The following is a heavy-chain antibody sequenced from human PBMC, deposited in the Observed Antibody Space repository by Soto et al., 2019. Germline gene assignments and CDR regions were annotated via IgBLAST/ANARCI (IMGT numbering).Heavy chain of an antibody. J-gene: IGHJ4*02. Sequence: SETLSLTCTVSGGSISSGGYYWSWIRQHPGKGLEWIGYIYYSGSTYYNPSLKSRVTISVDTSKNQFSLKLSSVTAAGTAVYYCARSDGWGSTLDYWGQGTLVTVSS. CDR1: GGSISSGGYY. CDR3: ARSDGWGSTLDY. D-gene: IGHD2-2*01. V-gene: IGHV4-31*03. CDR2: IYYSGST.